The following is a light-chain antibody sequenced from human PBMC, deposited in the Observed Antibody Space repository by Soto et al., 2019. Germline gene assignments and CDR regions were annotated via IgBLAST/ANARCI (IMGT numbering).Light chain of an antibody. CDR2: GAS. Sequence: EIVLTQSPGTLSLSPGERATLFCRASQTVRNNYLAWYQQRPGQAPRLLIYGASSRATGIPDRFSGSGSGTDFTLTISRLETEDFAVYYCQQYGSSPRTFGQGTKVEIK. CDR3: QQYGSSPRT. CDR1: QTVRNNY. J-gene: IGKJ1*01. V-gene: IGKV3-20*01.